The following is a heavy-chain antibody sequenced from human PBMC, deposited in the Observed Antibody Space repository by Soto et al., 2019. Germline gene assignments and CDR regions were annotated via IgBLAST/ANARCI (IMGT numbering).Heavy chain of an antibody. D-gene: IGHD6-19*01. V-gene: IGHV1-18*04. Sequence: ASVKVSCKASGYTFTSYYMHWVRQAPGQGLEWMGWISAYNGNTNYAQKLQGRVTMTTDTSTSTAYMELRSLRSDDTAVYYFAREPGSGHDHWFDPWGQGTLVTVSS. J-gene: IGHJ5*02. CDR2: ISAYNGNT. CDR1: GYTFTSYY. CDR3: AREPGSGHDHWFDP.